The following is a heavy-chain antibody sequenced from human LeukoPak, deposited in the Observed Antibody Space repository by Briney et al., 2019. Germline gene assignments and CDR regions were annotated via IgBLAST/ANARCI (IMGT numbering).Heavy chain of an antibody. D-gene: IGHD1-26*01. CDR2: IYSDNT. J-gene: IGHJ5*02. CDR3: ARGTYSGSYADWFDP. CDR1: GFTVSSNS. V-gene: IGHV3-53*01. Sequence: PGRSLRLSCAASGFTVSSNSMSWVRQAPGKGLEWVSFIYSDNTHYSDSVKGRFTISRDNSKNTLYLQMNSLRAEDTAVYYCARGTYSGSYADWFDPWGQGTLVTVSS.